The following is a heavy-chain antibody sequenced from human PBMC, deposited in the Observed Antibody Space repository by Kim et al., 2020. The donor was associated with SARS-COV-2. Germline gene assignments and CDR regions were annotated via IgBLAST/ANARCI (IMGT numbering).Heavy chain of an antibody. CDR2: VGRSGDGI. CDR1: GFAFSSYT. Sequence: GGSLRLSCTASGFAFSSYTMNWLRQAPGKGLEWVAPVGRSGDGIFYTDSVKGRFSISRDNAKNSLYLEMNSLRAEDTAVYYCTKGDGSAKEAFETLGQGTMVTVSS. V-gene: IGHV3-48*01. J-gene: IGHJ3*02. CDR3: TKGDGSAKEAFET. D-gene: IGHD1-26*01.